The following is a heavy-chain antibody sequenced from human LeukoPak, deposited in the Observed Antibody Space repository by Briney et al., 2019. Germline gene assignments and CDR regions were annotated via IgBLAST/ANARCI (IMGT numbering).Heavy chain of an antibody. CDR1: GGSISSYY. J-gene: IGHJ3*02. CDR2: IYTSGST. V-gene: IGHV4-4*07. Sequence: PSETLSLTCTVSGGSISSYYWSWIRQPAGKGLEWIGRIYTSGSTNYNPSLKSRVTMSVDTSKNQFSLKLSSVTAADTAVYYCARWGGSMVRGANAFDIWGQGTMVTVSS. D-gene: IGHD3-10*01. CDR3: ARWGGSMVRGANAFDI.